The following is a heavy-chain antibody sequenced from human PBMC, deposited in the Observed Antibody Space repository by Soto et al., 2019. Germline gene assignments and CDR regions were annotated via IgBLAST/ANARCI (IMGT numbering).Heavy chain of an antibody. CDR1: GFTFSSYG. Sequence: GGSLRLSCAASGFTFSSYGMHWVRQAPGKGLEWVAVISYDGSNKYYADSVKGRFTISRDNSKNTLYLQMNSLRAEDTAVYYCAKDDSSSGICQTLWGQGTLVTVSS. CDR2: ISYDGSNK. J-gene: IGHJ4*02. CDR3: AKDDSSSGICQTL. V-gene: IGHV3-30*18. D-gene: IGHD6-6*01.